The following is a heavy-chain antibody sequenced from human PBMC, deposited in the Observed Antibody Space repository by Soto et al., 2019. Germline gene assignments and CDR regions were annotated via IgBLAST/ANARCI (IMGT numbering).Heavy chain of an antibody. V-gene: IGHV3-23*01. D-gene: IGHD2-2*01. CDR3: AKDPQGYCSSTSCYFNWFDP. J-gene: IGHJ5*02. CDR2: ISGSGGST. Sequence: PGGSLRLSCAASGFTFSSYAMSWVRQAPGKGLEWVSAISGSGGSTYYADSVKGRFTISRDNSKNTLYLQMNSLRAEDTAVYYCAKDPQGYCSSTSCYFNWFDPWGQGTLVTVSS. CDR1: GFTFSSYA.